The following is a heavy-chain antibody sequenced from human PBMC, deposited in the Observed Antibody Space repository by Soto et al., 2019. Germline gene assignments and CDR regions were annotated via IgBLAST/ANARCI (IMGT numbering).Heavy chain of an antibody. V-gene: IGHV4-34*01. CDR2: ISHAGT. CDR1: GGAFSTYY. Sequence: QVHLQQWGAGPLKPSETLSLTCGVYGGAFSTYYWSWVRQPPGKGLEWIGEISHAGTNNSHSLEGRVTISIDTSKNQFALRLTSVTGADTALSYCARLPYLSYFDSWGQGTLVTVSS. CDR3: ARLPYLSYFDS. J-gene: IGHJ4*02.